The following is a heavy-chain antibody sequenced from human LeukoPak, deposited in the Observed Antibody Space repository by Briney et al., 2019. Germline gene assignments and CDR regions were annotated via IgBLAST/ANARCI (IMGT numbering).Heavy chain of an antibody. Sequence: QAGGSLRLSCAASGFTFTGHTMTWLRQAPGKGLEWVSIIGGRDDRTYYADSVKGRFIISRDNSKNILYLQMNSLRAEDTAVYYCAKDPNPFYDFWSGYKWGQGTLVTVSS. J-gene: IGHJ4*02. CDR1: GFTFTGHT. CDR3: AKDPNPFYDFWSGYK. D-gene: IGHD3-3*01. V-gene: IGHV3-23*01. CDR2: IGGRDDRT.